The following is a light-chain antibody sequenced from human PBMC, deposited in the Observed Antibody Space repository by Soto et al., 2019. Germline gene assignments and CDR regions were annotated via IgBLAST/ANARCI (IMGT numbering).Light chain of an antibody. CDR2: EVG. J-gene: IGLJ2*01. CDR1: SSDVGGYNY. Sequence: QSALTQAASVSGSPGQAITISCTGTSSDVGGYNYVSWYQQHPGNAPKLIIYEVGNRPSGVSNRFSGSKSGNTASLTISGLESEDEADYYCSSYTSTSPVVFGGGTKRTV. CDR3: SSYTSTSPVV. V-gene: IGLV2-14*01.